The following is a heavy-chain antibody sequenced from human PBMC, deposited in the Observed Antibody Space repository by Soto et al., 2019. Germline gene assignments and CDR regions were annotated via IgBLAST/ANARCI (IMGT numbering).Heavy chain of an antibody. Sequence: SETLSLTCIVSGGSIARRSSYWAWIRQPPGKGLEWVGTFYDGNTYHNPSLRSRITIAVDTSKNQFSLKLNSVAAADTAFYYCATTRGLAVGGSFDYWGQGMLVTVSS. V-gene: IGHV4-39*01. CDR2: FYDGNT. D-gene: IGHD3-10*01. J-gene: IGHJ4*02. CDR1: GGSIARRSSY. CDR3: ATTRGLAVGGSFDY.